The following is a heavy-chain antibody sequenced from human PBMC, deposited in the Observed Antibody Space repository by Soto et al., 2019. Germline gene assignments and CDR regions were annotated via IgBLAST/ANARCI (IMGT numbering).Heavy chain of an antibody. CDR3: ARDPLWGTAMVLWYFDL. J-gene: IGHJ2*01. CDR1: GFSFNTYA. CDR2: ISYDGSNK. Sequence: GGSQRLSCAASGFSFNTYAMHWVRPAPGKGLEGVAVISYDGSNKYYADSVKGRFTISRDNSKNTLYLQMNSLRAEDTAVYYCARDPLWGTAMVLWYFDLWGRGTLVTVSS. D-gene: IGHD5-18*01. V-gene: IGHV3-30-3*01.